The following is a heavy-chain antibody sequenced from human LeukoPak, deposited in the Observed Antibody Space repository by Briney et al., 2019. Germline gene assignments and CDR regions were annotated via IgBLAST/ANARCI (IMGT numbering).Heavy chain of an antibody. CDR1: GGSVSSGSYY. J-gene: IGHJ3*02. D-gene: IGHD2-15*01. V-gene: IGHV4-31*03. CDR2: IYYSGTT. Sequence: SETLSLTCTVSGGSVSSGSYYWSWIRQHPGKGLEWIGYIYYSGTTYYNPSLESRVTLSVDTSKNQFSLRLSSVTAADTAVYYCARYRDSGGRLAFDIWGQGTMATVSS. CDR3: ARYRDSGGRLAFDI.